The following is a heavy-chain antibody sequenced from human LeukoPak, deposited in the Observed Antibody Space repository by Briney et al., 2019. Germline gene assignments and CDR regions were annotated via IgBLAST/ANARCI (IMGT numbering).Heavy chain of an antibody. V-gene: IGHV4-31*03. CDR3: ARDRVYYYDSSGYYSLTGYYYGMDV. CDR1: GGSISSGGYY. Sequence: PSETLSLTCTVSGGSISSGGYYWSWIRQHPGKGLEWIGYIYHSGTTDCNPSLKSRITISVDMSKNQFSLKLSSVTAADTAVYYCARDRVYYYDSSGYYSLTGYYYGMDVWGQGTTVTVSS. CDR2: IYHSGTT. J-gene: IGHJ6*02. D-gene: IGHD3-22*01.